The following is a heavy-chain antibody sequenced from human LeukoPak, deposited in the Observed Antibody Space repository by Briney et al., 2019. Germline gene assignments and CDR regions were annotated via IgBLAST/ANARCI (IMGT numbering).Heavy chain of an antibody. Sequence: GASVKVSCKASGYTFTSYYMHWVRQAPGQGLEWMGIINPSGGSTSYAQKFQGRVTMTRDTSTSTVYMELCSLRSEDTAVYYCARIAAAGTWAFDIWGQGTMVTVSS. D-gene: IGHD6-13*01. CDR2: INPSGGST. V-gene: IGHV1-46*03. J-gene: IGHJ3*02. CDR3: ARIAAAGTWAFDI. CDR1: GYTFTSYY.